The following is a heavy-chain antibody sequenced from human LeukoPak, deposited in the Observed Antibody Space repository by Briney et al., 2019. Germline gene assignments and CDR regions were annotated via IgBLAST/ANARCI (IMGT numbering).Heavy chain of an antibody. CDR2: ISTFNGIT. V-gene: IGHV1-18*01. D-gene: IGHD3-3*01. J-gene: IGHJ3*02. Sequence: RASVKVSCKASGYTFISFGISWVRQAPGQGLEWVGWISTFNGITNSAQKLQDRVTLTTDISTNTAYMELRSLRSDDTAVYYCARLRSIGASGHDASDIWGQGTMVTVSS. CDR3: ARLRSIGASGHDASDI. CDR1: GYTFISFG.